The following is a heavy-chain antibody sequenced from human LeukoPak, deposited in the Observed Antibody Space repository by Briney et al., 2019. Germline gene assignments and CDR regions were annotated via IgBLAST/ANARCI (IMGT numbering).Heavy chain of an antibody. Sequence: GGSLRLSCSASGFTFSNYAIHWVRQAPGKGLEYVSAISTNGDSTYYAAFVKGRFTISRDNSKNTLYLQMISLRAEDTAVYYCVKGYCRGGNCFSRTIYFFDYWGQRPLVTVSS. J-gene: IGHJ4*02. CDR1: GFTFSNYA. CDR3: VKGYCRGGNCFSRTIYFFDY. CDR2: ISTNGDST. D-gene: IGHD2-15*01. V-gene: IGHV3-64D*06.